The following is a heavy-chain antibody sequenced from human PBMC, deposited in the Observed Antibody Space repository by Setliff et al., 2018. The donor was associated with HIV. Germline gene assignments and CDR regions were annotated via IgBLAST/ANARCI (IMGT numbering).Heavy chain of an antibody. CDR1: GFTFSSYA. V-gene: IGHV3-21*01. D-gene: IGHD3-16*01. J-gene: IGHJ4*02. CDR3: ARDGGEY. Sequence: PGGSLRLSCAASGFTFSSYAMSWVRQAPGKGLEWVSAISGSSSYIYYADSVKGRFTVSRDNAENSVYLQMNSLRAEDTAVYYCARDGGEYWGQGTLVTVSS. CDR2: ISGSSSYI.